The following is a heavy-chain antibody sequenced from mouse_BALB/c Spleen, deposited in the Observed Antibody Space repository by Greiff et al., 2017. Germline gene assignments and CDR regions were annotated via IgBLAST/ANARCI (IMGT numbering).Heavy chain of an antibody. J-gene: IGHJ4*01. V-gene: IGHV5-12-2*01. Sequence: DVKLVESGGGLVQPGGSLKLSCAASGFTFSSYTMSWVRQTPEKRLEWVAYISNGGGSTYYPDTVKGRFTISRDNAKNTLYLQMSSLKSEDTAMYYCARQGLGYYGSRPYAMDYWGQGTSVTVSS. CDR3: ARQGLGYYGSRPYAMDY. CDR2: ISNGGGST. CDR1: GFTFSSYT. D-gene: IGHD1-1*01.